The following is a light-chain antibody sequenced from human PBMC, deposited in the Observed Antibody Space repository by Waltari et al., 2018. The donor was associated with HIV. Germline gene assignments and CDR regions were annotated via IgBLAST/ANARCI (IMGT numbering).Light chain of an antibody. CDR3: QQYNNWPPIT. V-gene: IGKV3-15*01. J-gene: IGKJ5*01. CDR2: GAS. CDR1: QSIGWR. Sequence: EVVMTQSPATLSVSPGEGGTLSCRASQSIGWRLAWYQQKPGQAPRLLIYGASNRDSGIPVRFSGSGSGTDFTLTISSVQSEDCAVYYCQQYNNWPPITFGQGTRLEIK.